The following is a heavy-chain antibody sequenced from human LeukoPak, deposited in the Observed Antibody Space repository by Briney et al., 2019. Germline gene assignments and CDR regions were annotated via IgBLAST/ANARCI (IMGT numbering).Heavy chain of an antibody. J-gene: IGHJ5*02. CDR3: ARRGIRSWFDP. CDR1: GGSFSGYY. V-gene: IGHV4-34*01. CDR2: INHSGST. Sequence: PSETLSLTCAVYGGSFSGYYWSWIRQPPGKGLEWIGEINHSGSTNYNPSLKSRVIISVDTSKNQFSLKLSSVTAADTAVYYCARRGIRSWFDPWGQGTLVTVSS. D-gene: IGHD1-14*01.